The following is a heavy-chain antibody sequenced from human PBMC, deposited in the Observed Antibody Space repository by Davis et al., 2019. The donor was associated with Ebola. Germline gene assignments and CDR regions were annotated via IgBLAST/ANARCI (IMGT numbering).Heavy chain of an antibody. Sequence: GESLKISCAASGFSFSSHWMSWVRQAPGKGLEWVANIKEDGSATNYVDSVKGRFTISRGNAKKSLYLQLNSLRADDTAMYYCARDYYDNSGDGFDIWGQGTMVTVSS. CDR3: ARDYYDNSGDGFDI. V-gene: IGHV3-7*01. D-gene: IGHD3-22*01. CDR2: IKEDGSAT. CDR1: GFSFSSHW. J-gene: IGHJ3*02.